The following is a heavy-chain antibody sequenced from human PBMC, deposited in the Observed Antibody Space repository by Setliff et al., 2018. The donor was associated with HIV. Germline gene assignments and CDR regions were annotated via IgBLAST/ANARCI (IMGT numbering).Heavy chain of an antibody. J-gene: IGHJ4*02. CDR2: ISSSGSTI. D-gene: IGHD6-19*01. Sequence: LSCAASGFTFSDYYMSWIRQAPGKGLEWVSYISSSGSTIYYADSVRGRFTISRDNAKSSLYLQINSLRANDTAVYYCARIPPQRLLGYFDNWGQGTLVTVSS. CDR3: ARIPPQRLLGYFDN. CDR1: GFTFSDYY. V-gene: IGHV3-11*01.